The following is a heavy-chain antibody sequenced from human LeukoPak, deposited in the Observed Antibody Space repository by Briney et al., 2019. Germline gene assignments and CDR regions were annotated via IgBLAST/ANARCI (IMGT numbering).Heavy chain of an antibody. Sequence: ASVKVSCEVSGYTFTSYYLHWVRQAPGQGLEWMGIINPSGGSTTYAQKFQGRVTMTRDTSTGTVYMELSSLRSEDTAVYYCAREGKYSSSTYDYWGQGTLVTVSS. CDR3: AREGKYSSSTYDY. D-gene: IGHD6-13*01. CDR1: GYTFTSYY. V-gene: IGHV1-46*01. CDR2: INPSGGST. J-gene: IGHJ4*02.